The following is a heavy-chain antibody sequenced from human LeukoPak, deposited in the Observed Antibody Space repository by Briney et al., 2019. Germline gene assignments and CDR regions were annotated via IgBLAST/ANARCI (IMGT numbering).Heavy chain of an antibody. Sequence: SVKVACKASGGTFSSYAISWVRQAPGQGLEWMGRIIPLLGIANYAQKFQGRVTITADKSTSTAYMELSSLRSEDTAVYYCARARKTTVTTYDYWGQGTLVTVSS. CDR3: ARARKTTVTTYDY. V-gene: IGHV1-69*04. J-gene: IGHJ4*02. CDR2: IIPLLGIA. D-gene: IGHD4-17*01. CDR1: GGTFSSYA.